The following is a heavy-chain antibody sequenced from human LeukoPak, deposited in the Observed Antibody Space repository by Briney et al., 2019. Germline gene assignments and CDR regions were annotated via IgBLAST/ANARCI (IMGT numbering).Heavy chain of an antibody. CDR2: ISQDGTES. Sequence: GGSLRLSCVASGFTFISYWMTWVRQAPGKGLEWVAQISQDGTESYSVDSVRGRFTISRDNAKNSVYLQMNSLRPENTAVYYCARDSTGTVFDLWGQGTLVTVSS. V-gene: IGHV3-7*04. CDR1: GFTFISYW. CDR3: ARDSTGTVFDL. J-gene: IGHJ4*02. D-gene: IGHD1-1*01.